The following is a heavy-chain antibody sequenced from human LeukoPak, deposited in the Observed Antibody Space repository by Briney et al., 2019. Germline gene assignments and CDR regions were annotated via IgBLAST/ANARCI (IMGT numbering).Heavy chain of an antibody. D-gene: IGHD3-10*01. Sequence: GGSLRLSCEASGFTFSTYAMHWVRQAPGKGLEWVAVISYDGSNKYYADSVKGRFTISRDNSKNTLYLQMNSLRAEDTAVYYRSRNSGPGTREFGLGSYPGGAFDIWGQGTMVTVSS. CDR3: SRNSGPGTREFGLGSYPGGAFDI. CDR1: GFTFSTYA. V-gene: IGHV3-30-3*01. CDR2: ISYDGSNK. J-gene: IGHJ3*02.